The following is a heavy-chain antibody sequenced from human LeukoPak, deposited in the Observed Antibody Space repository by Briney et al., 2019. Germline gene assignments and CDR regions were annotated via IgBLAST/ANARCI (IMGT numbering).Heavy chain of an antibody. V-gene: IGHV5-51*01. CDR1: GYFFTTYW. D-gene: IGHD3-10*01. Sequence: GESLQSSCETSGYFFTTYWIGWVRQMPGTGREWVGAIFTDDSDSRYSPSFQGQDVISADRSIRPAYLQWNRLKTSDTAMYYCVRQRGSSGTINHFDPWGQGTLVTVSS. J-gene: IGHJ5*02. CDR3: VRQRGSSGTINHFDP. CDR2: IFTDDSDS.